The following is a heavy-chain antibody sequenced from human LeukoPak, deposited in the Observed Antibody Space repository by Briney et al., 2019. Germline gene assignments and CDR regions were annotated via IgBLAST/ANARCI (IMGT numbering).Heavy chain of an antibody. CDR2: MYLSGTT. CDR1: GGSISSNNW. D-gene: IGHD3-22*01. Sequence: SGTLSLTCAVSGGSISSNNWWGWVRPPPGKGLEWIGEMYLSGTTHSNPSVKSRVTISIDKSKNQFFLNLSSVTAADTAVYYCAGLVGRYSSGLYYYYFDYWGQGTLVTVSS. V-gene: IGHV4-4*02. CDR3: AGLVGRYSSGLYYYYFDY. J-gene: IGHJ4*02.